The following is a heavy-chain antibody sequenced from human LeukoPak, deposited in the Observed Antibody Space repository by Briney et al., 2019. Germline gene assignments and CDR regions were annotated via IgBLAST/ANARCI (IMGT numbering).Heavy chain of an antibody. CDR1: GYTFTSYY. D-gene: IGHD3-10*01. CDR2: INPSGGST. Sequence: ASVKVSCKASGYTFTSYYMHWVRQAPGQGLEWMGIINPSGGSTSYAQKFQGRVTMTRDMSTSTVYMELSSLRSEDTAVYYCARDVLWFGELYEIYPTKEENWFDPWGQGTLVTVSS. J-gene: IGHJ5*02. V-gene: IGHV1-46*01. CDR3: ARDVLWFGELYEIYPTKEENWFDP.